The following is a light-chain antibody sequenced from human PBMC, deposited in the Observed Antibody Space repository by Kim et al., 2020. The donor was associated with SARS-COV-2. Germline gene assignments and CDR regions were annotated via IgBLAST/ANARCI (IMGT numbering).Light chain of an antibody. Sequence: GTVTLTCGSTTGAVTSRHYPYWLQQKPGQAPRTLIYDISTKHSWPPARFSGSLLGGKAALTLSGAQPEDEAEYYCLLSYSDARPVEFGGGTQLTVL. J-gene: IGLJ2*01. V-gene: IGLV7-46*01. CDR3: LLSYSDARPVE. CDR2: DIS. CDR1: TGAVTSRHY.